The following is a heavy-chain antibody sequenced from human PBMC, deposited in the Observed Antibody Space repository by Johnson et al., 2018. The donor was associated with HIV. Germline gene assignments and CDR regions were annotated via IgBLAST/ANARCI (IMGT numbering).Heavy chain of an antibody. D-gene: IGHD6-19*01. J-gene: IGHJ3*02. CDR1: GFIFSNYD. V-gene: IGHV3-13*01. CDR3: ARGQQDMGAGSFDI. CDR2: IGTAGDT. Sequence: EKLVESGGGLVQPGGSLRLSCAASGFIFSNYDMHWVRQPTGKGLEWVSGIGTAGDTYYAVSVKGRFTISRGNAKNSLHLQRNSLRSGDTAVYYCARGQQDMGAGSFDIWGQGTMVTVSS.